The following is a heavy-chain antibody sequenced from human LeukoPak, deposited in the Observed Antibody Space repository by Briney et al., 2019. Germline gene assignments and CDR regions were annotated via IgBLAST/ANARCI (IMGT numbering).Heavy chain of an antibody. D-gene: IGHD3-10*01. V-gene: IGHV5-51*01. CDR1: GYSFTSYW. J-gene: IGHJ4*02. CDR3: ARRPRFGSGSYLYYFDY. Sequence: GESLEISCEGSGYSFTSYWSGGGRQLPGKGVEWMGIISPGDSDTRYSPSLQGQVTISADKSISTAYLQWSSLRASDTAMYYCARRPRFGSGSYLYYFDYWGQGTLVTASS. CDR2: ISPGDSDT.